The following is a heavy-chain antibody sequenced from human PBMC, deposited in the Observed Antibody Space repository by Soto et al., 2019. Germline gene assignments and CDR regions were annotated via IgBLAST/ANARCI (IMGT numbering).Heavy chain of an antibody. J-gene: IGHJ4*02. CDR2: IYYSGST. V-gene: IGHV4-31*03. D-gene: IGHD2-15*01. Sequence: SETLSLTCTVSGGSISNVGYYWSWIRQHPGKGLEWIGYIYYSGSTYYNPSLKSRVTISVDTSKNQFSLKLSSVTAADTAVYYCARGDDLGYCSGGSCYSSNTIYFDYWGQGTLVTVSS. CDR1: GGSISNVGYY. CDR3: ARGDDLGYCSGGSCYSSNTIYFDY.